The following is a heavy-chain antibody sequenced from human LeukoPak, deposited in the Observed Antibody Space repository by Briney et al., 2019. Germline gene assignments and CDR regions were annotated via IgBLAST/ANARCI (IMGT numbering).Heavy chain of an antibody. CDR3: ARGVCSGGGCYGLFNY. D-gene: IGHD2-15*01. J-gene: IGHJ4*02. V-gene: IGHV4-34*01. CDR2: INHSGST. Sequence: SETLSLTCAVYGGSFSGYYWSWIRQPPGKGVEWIGEINHSGSTNYNPSLKSRVTISVDTPKNQFPLKLSSVTAADTAVYYCARGVCSGGGCYGLFNYWGQGTLVTVSS. CDR1: GGSFSGYY.